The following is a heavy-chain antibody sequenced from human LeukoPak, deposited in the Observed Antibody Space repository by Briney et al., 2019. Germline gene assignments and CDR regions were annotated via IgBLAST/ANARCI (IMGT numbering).Heavy chain of an antibody. J-gene: IGHJ4*02. CDR3: AKEGCISTSCFFEY. V-gene: IGHV4-4*02. D-gene: IGHD2-2*01. CDR2: IYQSGNT. Sequence: SGTLSLTCAVSGGSISSTKWWSWVRQPPGQGLEWIGEIYQSGNTNYNPSLKSRVTISVDKSKNQFSLKLSSVTAADTAVYYCAKEGCISTSCFFEYWGQGTLVTVSS. CDR1: GGSISSTKW.